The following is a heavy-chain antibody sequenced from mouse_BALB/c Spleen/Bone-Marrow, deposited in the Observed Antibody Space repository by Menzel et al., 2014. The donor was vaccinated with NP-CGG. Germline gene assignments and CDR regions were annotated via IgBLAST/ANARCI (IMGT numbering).Heavy chain of an antibody. J-gene: IGHJ3*01. CDR2: INPDSSTI. CDR1: GFDFSRFW. V-gene: IGHV4-1*02. Sequence: EVKLVESGGGLVQPGGSLKLSCAASGFDFSRFWMSWVRQAPGKGLEWIGEINPDSSTINYTPSLKDKFIISRDNAKNTLYLPMSKARSEDTALYYCSRLGYYGSFAFWGQGTLVTVSA. CDR3: SRLGYYGSFAF. D-gene: IGHD1-2*01.